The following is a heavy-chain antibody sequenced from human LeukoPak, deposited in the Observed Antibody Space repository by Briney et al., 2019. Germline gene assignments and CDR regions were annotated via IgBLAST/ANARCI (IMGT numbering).Heavy chain of an antibody. CDR2: ISGSGGST. V-gene: IGHV3-23*01. D-gene: IGHD3-22*01. J-gene: IGHJ4*02. CDR1: GFTFSSYA. Sequence: PGGSLRLSCAASGFTFSSYAMSWVRLAPGKGLEWVSAISGSGGSTYYADSVKGRFTISRDNSKNTLYLQVNSLRAEDTAVYYCAKDRVSVYYYDSSGYYYFDYWGQGTLVTVSS. CDR3: AKDRVSVYYYDSSGYYYFDY.